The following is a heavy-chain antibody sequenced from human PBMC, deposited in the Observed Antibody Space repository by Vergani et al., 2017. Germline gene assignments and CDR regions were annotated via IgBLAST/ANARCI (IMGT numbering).Heavy chain of an antibody. CDR2: MNPNSGNT. CDR1: GYTFTGYY. V-gene: IGHV1-8*02. CDR3: ARVPVLEWELLREYYFDY. J-gene: IGHJ4*02. Sequence: QVQLVQSGAEVKKPGASVKVSCKASGYTFTGYYMHWVRQAPGQGLEWMGWMNPNSGNTGYAQKFQGRVTMTRNTSISTAYMELSSLRSEDTAVYYCARVPVLEWELLREYYFDYWGQGTLVTVSS. D-gene: IGHD1-26*01.